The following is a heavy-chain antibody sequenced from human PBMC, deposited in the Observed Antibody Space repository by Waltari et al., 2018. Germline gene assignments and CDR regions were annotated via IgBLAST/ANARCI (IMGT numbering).Heavy chain of an antibody. CDR2: IYYSGST. CDR1: GGSISSYY. V-gene: IGHV4-59*01. CDR3: AVTPARYYYGSGSQFDI. Sequence: QVQLQESGPGLVKPSETLSLTCTVSGGSISSYYWSWIRQPPGKGLEWIGYIYYSGSTNYTPSLKSRVTISVDTSKNQFSLKLSSVTAADTAVYYCAVTPARYYYGSGSQFDIWGQGTMVTVSS. J-gene: IGHJ3*02. D-gene: IGHD3-10*01.